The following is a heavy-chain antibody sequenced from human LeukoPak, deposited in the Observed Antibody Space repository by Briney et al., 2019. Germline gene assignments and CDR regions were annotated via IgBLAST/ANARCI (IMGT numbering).Heavy chain of an antibody. Sequence: GGSLRLSCATSGFTFTAYGLPWVLQAPGMGLEWVAVVWVDGNNTFYADSVKGRFTISRDNSRSTLYLHMNSLRDDDTAVYYCAKAARLGPSHFDYWGRGTLVTVSS. D-gene: IGHD6-25*01. V-gene: IGHV3-33*03. CDR3: AKAARLGPSHFDY. J-gene: IGHJ4*02. CDR2: VWVDGNNT. CDR1: GFTFTAYG.